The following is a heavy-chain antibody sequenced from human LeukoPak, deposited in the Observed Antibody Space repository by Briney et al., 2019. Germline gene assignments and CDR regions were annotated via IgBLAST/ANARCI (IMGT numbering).Heavy chain of an antibody. Sequence: GGSLRLSCAASGFTFSSYWMHWVRQIPGKGLVWVSRIKSDGSTIYADSVKGRFTISRDNAKNTVYLQVNSLRAEDTAMYYCARAVTYFYGSVTYDWFDPWGQGTLVTVSS. CDR2: IKSDGST. CDR3: ARAVTYFYGSVTYDWFDP. D-gene: IGHD3-10*01. V-gene: IGHV3-74*01. J-gene: IGHJ5*02. CDR1: GFTFSSYW.